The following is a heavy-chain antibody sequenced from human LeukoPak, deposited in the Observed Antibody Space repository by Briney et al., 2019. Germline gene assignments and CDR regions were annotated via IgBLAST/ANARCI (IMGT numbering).Heavy chain of an antibody. J-gene: IGHJ6*02. Sequence: GGSLRLSCAASGITISTYSMYWVRQAPGKGLEWVSSISSSSGYIYYEDSVQGRFTISRDNAKNSLYLQMNSLRAEDTVVYYCARDTDGFESGYGYYYYHGMDVWGQGTTVTVSS. CDR1: GITISTYS. CDR2: ISSSSGYI. V-gene: IGHV3-21*01. D-gene: IGHD3-3*01. CDR3: ARDTDGFESGYGYYYYHGMDV.